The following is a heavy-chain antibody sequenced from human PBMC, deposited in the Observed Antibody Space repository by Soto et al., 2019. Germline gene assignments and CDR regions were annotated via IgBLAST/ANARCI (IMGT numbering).Heavy chain of an antibody. CDR3: ARVVRFCSSPSCRGRNWFDP. V-gene: IGHV4-30-4*01. CDR2: MFYVGAT. J-gene: IGHJ5*02. D-gene: IGHD2-2*01. Sequence: PSNTLALACWVVGGSISSGDDYWRGIRQPPGEGLEWIGYMFYVGATYYDPSLKSRVAISVDTSKNQFCLKLDAVTAADTAVYHCARVVRFCSSPSCRGRNWFDPWGQGTLVTVS. CDR1: GGSISSGDDY.